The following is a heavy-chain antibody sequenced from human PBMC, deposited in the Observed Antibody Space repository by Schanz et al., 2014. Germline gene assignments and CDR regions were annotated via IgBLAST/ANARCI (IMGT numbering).Heavy chain of an antibody. D-gene: IGHD6-13*01. Sequence: VQLVDSGGGLVKPGGSLRLSCAASGFTFSASAMHWVRQAPGKGLEWVGHIRSKPNNYATEYAASMKGRFTISRDNSKNTVNLQMNSLRAEDTAVYYCAKEKEEVAADGSFFDYWGQGTLVTVSS. CDR2: IRSKPNNYAT. CDR1: GFTFSASA. J-gene: IGHJ4*02. CDR3: AKEKEEVAADGSFFDY. V-gene: IGHV3-73*01.